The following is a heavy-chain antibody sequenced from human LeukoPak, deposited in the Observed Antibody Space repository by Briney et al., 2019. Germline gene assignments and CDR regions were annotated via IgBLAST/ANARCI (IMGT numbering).Heavy chain of an antibody. CDR1: GYSFTGYY. Sequence: ASVKVSCEASGYSFTGYYIHWMRQAPGQGLVWMGWMNPNRGDTSYAQKFQGRVTMTRDTPINTAYMELSGLTSDDTAVYYCGRRRIDCSDTGCYVDYWGQGTLVTVSS. D-gene: IGHD2-15*01. V-gene: IGHV1-2*02. CDR2: MNPNRGDT. J-gene: IGHJ4*02. CDR3: GRRRIDCSDTGCYVDY.